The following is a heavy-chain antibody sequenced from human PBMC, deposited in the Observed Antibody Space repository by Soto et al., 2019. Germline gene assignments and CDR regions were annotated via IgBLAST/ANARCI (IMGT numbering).Heavy chain of an antibody. CDR3: ARDYNPPTALYYYYYYGMDV. Sequence: ASVKVSCKASGYTFTGYYMHWVRQAPGQGLEWMGWINPNSCGTNYAQKFQGRVTMTRDTSISTAYMELSRLRSDDTAVYYCARDYNPPTALYYYYYYGMDVRGQGTTVTVSS. CDR1: GYTFTGYY. D-gene: IGHD1-1*01. V-gene: IGHV1-2*02. CDR2: INPNSCGT. J-gene: IGHJ6*02.